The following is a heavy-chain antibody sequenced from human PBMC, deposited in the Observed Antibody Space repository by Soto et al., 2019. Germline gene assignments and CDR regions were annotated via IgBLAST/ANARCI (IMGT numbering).Heavy chain of an antibody. CDR3: AKRDSSGYYPGGGMDV. J-gene: IGHJ6*02. D-gene: IGHD3-22*01. Sequence: GGSLRLSCAASGFTFSSYAMSWVRQAPGKGLEWVSAISGSGGSTYYADSVKGRFTISRDNSKNTLYLQMNSLRAEDTVVYYCAKRDSSGYYPGGGMDVWGQGTTVTVSS. V-gene: IGHV3-23*01. CDR2: ISGSGGST. CDR1: GFTFSSYA.